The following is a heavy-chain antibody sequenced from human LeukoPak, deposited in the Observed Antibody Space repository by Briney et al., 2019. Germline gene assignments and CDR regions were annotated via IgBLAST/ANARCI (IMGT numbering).Heavy chain of an antibody. CDR2: IYYSGST. J-gene: IGHJ6*03. CDR3: ARGLDSSSWYQHGYYYMDV. D-gene: IGHD6-13*01. Sequence: SETLSLTCTVSGGSISSYYWSWIRQPPGKGLEWIGYIYYSGSTNYNPSLKSRVTISVDTSKNQFSLKLSSVTAADTAVYYCARGLDSSSWYQHGYYYMDVWGKGTTVTISS. CDR1: GGSISSYY. V-gene: IGHV4-59*08.